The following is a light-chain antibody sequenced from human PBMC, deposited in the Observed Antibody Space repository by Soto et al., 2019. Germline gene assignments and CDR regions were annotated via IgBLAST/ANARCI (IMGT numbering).Light chain of an antibody. CDR3: QQFSSYPLT. Sequence: EIGVTHSAGTLSLSAGEIATLSFRASQSVSNNYLAWYQQKPGQTPRLLIYGASNRATGIPDRFSGGGSGTDFTLTISRLEPEDFAVYYCQQFSSYPLTFGGGTKVAIK. CDR1: QSVSNNY. V-gene: IGKV3-20*01. CDR2: GAS. J-gene: IGKJ4*01.